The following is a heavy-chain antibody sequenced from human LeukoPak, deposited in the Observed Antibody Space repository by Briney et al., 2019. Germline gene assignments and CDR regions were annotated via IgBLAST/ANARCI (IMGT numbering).Heavy chain of an antibody. V-gene: IGHV4-30-2*01. CDR1: GGSISSGGYS. CDR2: IYHSGST. D-gene: IGHD3-16*01. J-gene: IGHJ4*02. Sequence: SQTLSLTCAVSGGSISSGGYSWSWIRQPPGKGLEWIGYIYHSGSTYYNPSLKSRVTISVDRSKNQFSLKLSSVTAADTAVYYCARAKKIWSTLGDWGQGTLVTVSS. CDR3: ARAKKIWSTLGD.